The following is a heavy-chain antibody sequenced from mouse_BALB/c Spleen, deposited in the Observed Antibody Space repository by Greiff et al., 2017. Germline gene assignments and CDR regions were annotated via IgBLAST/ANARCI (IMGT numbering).Heavy chain of an antibody. CDR3: ARSEKYGNYGY. CDR1: GFTFSSFG. V-gene: IGHV5-17*02. J-gene: IGHJ2*01. D-gene: IGHD2-10*02. CDR2: ISSGSSTI. Sequence: EVKLVESGGGLVQPGGSRKLSCAASGFTFSSFGMHWVRQAPEKGLEWVAYISSGSSTIYYADTVKGRVTISRDNPKNTLFLQMTRLRSEDTAMYYCARSEKYGNYGYWGQGTTLTVSS.